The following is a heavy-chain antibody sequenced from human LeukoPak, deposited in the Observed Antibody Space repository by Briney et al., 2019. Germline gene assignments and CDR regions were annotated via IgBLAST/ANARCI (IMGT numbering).Heavy chain of an antibody. CDR3: AKDPDSRDTYYDILTGYQEDY. CDR2: ISGSGGST. Sequence: GGSLRLSCAASGFTFSSYAMSWVRQAPGKGLEWVSAISGSGGSTYYADSVKGRFTISRDNSKNTLYLQMNSLRAEDTAVYYCAKDPDSRDTYYDILTGYQEDYWGQGTLVTVPS. V-gene: IGHV3-23*01. D-gene: IGHD3-9*01. J-gene: IGHJ4*02. CDR1: GFTFSSYA.